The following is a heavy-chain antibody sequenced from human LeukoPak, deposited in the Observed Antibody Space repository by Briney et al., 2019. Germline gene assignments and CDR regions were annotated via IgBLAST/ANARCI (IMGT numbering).Heavy chain of an antibody. CDR2: INHSGST. J-gene: IGHJ4*02. Sequence: PSETLSLTCTVSGGSISSSSYYWGWIRQPPGKGLEWIGEINHSGSTNYNPSLKSRVTISVDTSKNQFSLKLSSVTAADTAVYYCARARARTRYFDYWGQGTLVTVSS. CDR3: ARARARTRYFDY. V-gene: IGHV4-39*07. CDR1: GGSISSSSYY.